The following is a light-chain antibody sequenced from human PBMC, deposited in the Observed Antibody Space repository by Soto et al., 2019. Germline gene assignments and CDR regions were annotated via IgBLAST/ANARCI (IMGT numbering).Light chain of an antibody. CDR1: QSVSSK. V-gene: IGKV3-15*01. CDR3: QRYSDWPPWT. CDR2: DAS. J-gene: IGKJ1*01. Sequence: IVMTQSPATLSVSPGERATLSCRASQSVSSKLAWYQQKPGQPPRLLIYDASNRATGIPDRFIGSGSGTEFTFTITSLQSEDFAVYYCQRYSDWPPWTFGQGTKVEIK.